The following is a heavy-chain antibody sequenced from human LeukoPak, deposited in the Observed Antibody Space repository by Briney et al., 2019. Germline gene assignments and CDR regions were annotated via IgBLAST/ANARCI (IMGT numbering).Heavy chain of an antibody. D-gene: IGHD1-26*01. Sequence: GGSLTLSCAASGFIFGAYEMNWVRQAPGKGLEWLSYIGSSGTTTYYADSVKGRFTTSRDNAKNSFYLQMNSLTAEDTATYYCAREGEKSGFDIWGQGTMVTVSS. CDR3: AREGEKSGFDI. J-gene: IGHJ3*02. CDR2: IGSSGTTT. CDR1: GFIFGAYE. V-gene: IGHV3-48*03.